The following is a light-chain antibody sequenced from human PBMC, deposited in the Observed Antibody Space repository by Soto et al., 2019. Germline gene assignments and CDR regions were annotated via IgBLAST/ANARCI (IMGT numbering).Light chain of an antibody. CDR2: DVT. V-gene: IGLV2-14*03. J-gene: IGLJ1*01. CDR1: SSDVGNYDC. Sequence: QSALTQPASVSGSPGQSITISCTGTSSDVGNYDCVSWYQQHPGKAPKLIIHDVTNRPSGVSNRFSGSKSGNTASLTISGLQAEDEADYYCSSYTSSNTYVFGSGTKLT. CDR3: SSYTSSNTYV.